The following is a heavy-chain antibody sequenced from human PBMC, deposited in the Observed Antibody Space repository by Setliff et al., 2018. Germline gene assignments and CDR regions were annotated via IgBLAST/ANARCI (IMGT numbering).Heavy chain of an antibody. CDR2: THIDGITV. CDR1: TFTFTKYA. Sequence: GGSLRLSCEASTFTFTKYAITWVRQAPGKGLEWVSKTHIDGITVYSDSVKGRSIIYRDNARNSLHLQMNSLRAEDTAIYFCARRLPYYGMDVWGQGTTVTVSS. CDR3: ARRLPYYGMDV. J-gene: IGHJ6*02. V-gene: IGHV3-48*03. D-gene: IGHD2-15*01.